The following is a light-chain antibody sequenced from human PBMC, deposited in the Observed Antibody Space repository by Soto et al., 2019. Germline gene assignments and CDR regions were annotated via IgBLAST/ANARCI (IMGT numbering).Light chain of an antibody. CDR3: QQYVTYPWT. Sequence: ETMMTQSPDTLSVSLGERATLSCRAGQSLRSSLAWYQQKPGQAPRLLIYDASTRATGIPARFSGSGSGADFTLTISRLEPEDFAVYYCQQYVTYPWTFGQGTMVDIK. CDR2: DAS. V-gene: IGKV3D-15*01. CDR1: QSLRSS. J-gene: IGKJ1*01.